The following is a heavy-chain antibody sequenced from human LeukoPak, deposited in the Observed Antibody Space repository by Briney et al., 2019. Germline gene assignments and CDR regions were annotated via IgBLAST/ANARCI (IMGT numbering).Heavy chain of an antibody. Sequence: PSETLSLTCTVSGVSIRSHYWIWIRQPPGKGLEWIGHISYSGSTNYNPSLKSRVTISIDTSKNQFSLKLSSVTAADTAVYYCGRDALVGYFSYYYMDVWGKGTTVTVSS. J-gene: IGHJ6*03. CDR3: GRDALVGYFSYYYMDV. D-gene: IGHD2-15*01. CDR2: ISYSGST. CDR1: GVSIRSHY. V-gene: IGHV4-59*11.